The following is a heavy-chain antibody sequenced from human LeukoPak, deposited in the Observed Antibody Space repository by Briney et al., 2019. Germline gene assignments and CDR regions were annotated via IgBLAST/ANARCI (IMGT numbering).Heavy chain of an antibody. CDR2: IKHDGSEK. J-gene: IGHJ4*02. CDR1: GFTFSRYW. Sequence: GGSLRLSCAASGFTFSRYWMSWVRQAPGKGLEWVANIKHDGSEKYYVDSVKGRFTISRDNAKNSLYLQMNSLRAEDTAVYYCARDFTGYSSVAEYWGQGTLVTVSS. V-gene: IGHV3-7*01. D-gene: IGHD6-19*01. CDR3: ARDFTGYSSVAEY.